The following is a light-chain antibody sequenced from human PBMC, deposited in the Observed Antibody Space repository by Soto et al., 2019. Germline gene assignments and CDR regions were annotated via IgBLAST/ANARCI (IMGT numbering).Light chain of an antibody. CDR1: QSLLYSSNNKNY. J-gene: IGKJ3*01. CDR2: WAS. CDR3: QEYYYTPYT. V-gene: IGKV4-1*01. Sequence: DIVMTQSPDSLAVSLGERATINCKSSQSLLYSSNNKNYLAWYQQKPGQPPKLLMYWASTRESGVPDRFSGRGSGTDFTLTISSLQAEDVAVYYFQEYYYTPYTFGPGTKVDIQ.